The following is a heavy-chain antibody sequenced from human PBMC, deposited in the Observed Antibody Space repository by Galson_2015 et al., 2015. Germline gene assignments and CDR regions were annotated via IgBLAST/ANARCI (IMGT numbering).Heavy chain of an antibody. CDR2: ISYDGSNK. Sequence: SLRLSCAASGFTFSSYAMHWVRQAPGKGLEWVAVISYDGSNKYYADSVKGRFTISRDNSKNTLYLQMNSLRAEDTAVYYCARDGAAAGSTLYYYYYYMDVWGKGTTVTVSS. D-gene: IGHD6-13*01. V-gene: IGHV3-30*01. CDR1: GFTFSSYA. J-gene: IGHJ6*03. CDR3: ARDGAAAGSTLYYYYYYMDV.